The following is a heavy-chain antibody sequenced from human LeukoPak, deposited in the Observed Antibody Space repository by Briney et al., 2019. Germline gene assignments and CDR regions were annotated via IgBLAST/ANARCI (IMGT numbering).Heavy chain of an antibody. V-gene: IGHV4-59*01. CDR2: IYYSGST. Sequence: SETLSLTCTVSGGSISSYYWSWIRQPPGKGLEWIGYIYYSGSTNYNPSLKSRVTISVDTSKNQFSLKLSSVTAADTAVYYCARGGGGAYSGSSFDYWGQGTLVTVSS. CDR1: GGSISSYY. D-gene: IGHD6-13*01. J-gene: IGHJ4*02. CDR3: ARGGGGAYSGSSFDY.